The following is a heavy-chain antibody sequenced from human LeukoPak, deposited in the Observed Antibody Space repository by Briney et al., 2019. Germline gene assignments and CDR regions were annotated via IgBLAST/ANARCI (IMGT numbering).Heavy chain of an antibody. CDR1: GYSFSGYF. J-gene: IGHJ4*02. CDR3: ARDLSSTPNWEFDY. CDR2: INANSGVT. D-gene: IGHD7-27*01. V-gene: IGHV1-2*06. Sequence: ASVKVSCKASGYSFSGYFIHWVRQAAGQGLEWMGRINANSGVTEYAQNFQGRVAMSRDTSINTASMELSWLTSDDTAVYYCARDLSSTPNWEFDYRGQGTLVTVSS.